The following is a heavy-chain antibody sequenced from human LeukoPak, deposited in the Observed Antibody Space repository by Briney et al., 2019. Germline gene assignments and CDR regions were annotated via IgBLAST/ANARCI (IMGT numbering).Heavy chain of an antibody. CDR3: ARGARFKPGNWFDP. D-gene: IGHD3-3*01. Sequence: SETLSLTCAVSAGSLSAYYWTWIRQPPGKGLEQIGEINHSGSTNYHPSLKSRVTISLDTSRNQLSLNLSSVTAADTALYYCARGARFKPGNWFDPWGQGTLVTVSS. V-gene: IGHV4-34*01. J-gene: IGHJ5*02. CDR1: AGSLSAYY. CDR2: INHSGST.